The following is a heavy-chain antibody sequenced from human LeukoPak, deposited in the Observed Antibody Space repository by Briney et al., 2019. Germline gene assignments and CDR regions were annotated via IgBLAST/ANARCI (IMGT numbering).Heavy chain of an antibody. CDR2: ISSSSSTI. D-gene: IGHD1-26*01. Sequence: GGSLRLSCAASGFTFSSYSMNWVRQAPGKGLEWVSYISSSSSTIYYADSVKGRFTTSRDNAKNSLYLQMNSLRAEDTAVYYCARDEDGSRFDYWGQGTLVTVSS. V-gene: IGHV3-48*01. CDR1: GFTFSSYS. CDR3: ARDEDGSRFDY. J-gene: IGHJ4*02.